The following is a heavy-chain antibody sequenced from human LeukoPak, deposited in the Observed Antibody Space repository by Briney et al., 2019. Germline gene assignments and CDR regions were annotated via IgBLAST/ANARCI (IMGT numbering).Heavy chain of an antibody. J-gene: IGHJ4*02. CDR3: ARVLVGAVDY. CDR2: INPNSGGT. V-gene: IGHV1-2*06. D-gene: IGHD2-8*02. CDR1: GYTLTDYY. Sequence: ASVTVSCTASGYTLTDYYMHWVRQAPGQGLEWMGRINPNSGGTNYAQKFQGRVTMTRDTSISTVYMELSRLRSDDTAVYYCARVLVGAVDYWGQGTLVTVSS.